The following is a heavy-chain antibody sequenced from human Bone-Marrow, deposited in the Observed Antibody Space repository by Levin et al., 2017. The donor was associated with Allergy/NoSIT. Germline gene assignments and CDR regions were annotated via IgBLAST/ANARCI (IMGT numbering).Heavy chain of an antibody. J-gene: IGHJ4*02. CDR1: GFTIDTSA. Sequence: GESLKISCTASGFTIDTSAMGWVRQAPGGGLEWVSAITRQATTHYSRSVEGRFTILRDRSENMLVLQMNSLRVDDTATYYCAKDTTASCWHSFHLWGQGALVGVSS. CDR3: AKDTTASCWHSFHL. V-gene: IGHV3-23*01. CDR2: ITRQATT. D-gene: IGHD2/OR15-2a*01.